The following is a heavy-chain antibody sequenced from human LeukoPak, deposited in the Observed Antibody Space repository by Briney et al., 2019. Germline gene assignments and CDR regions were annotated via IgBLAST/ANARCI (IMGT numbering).Heavy chain of an antibody. D-gene: IGHD5-18*01. CDR2: IYYSGST. CDR1: GGSISSYY. V-gene: IGHV4-59*01. J-gene: IGHJ4*02. Sequence: SETLSLTCAVSGGSISSYYWSWIRQPPGKGLEWIGYIYYSGSTNYNPSLKSRVTISVDTSKNQFSLKLSSVTAADTAVYYCARDGAPLRGYGYDCRGKGTLVTAS. CDR3: ARDGAPLRGYGYDC.